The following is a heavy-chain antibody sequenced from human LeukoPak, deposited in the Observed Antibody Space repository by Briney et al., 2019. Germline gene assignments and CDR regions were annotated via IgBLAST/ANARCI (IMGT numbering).Heavy chain of an antibody. V-gene: IGHV3-66*01. CDR2: IYSGGST. D-gene: IGHD3-10*01. Sequence: PGGSLRLSCAASGFTVSSNYMSWVRQAPGQGLEWVSIIYSGGSTYYADSVRGRFTISRDKSKSTVFLQMNSLRAEDTAVYYCASPGGVRGYFRHWGQGTLVTVSS. CDR1: GFTVSSNY. J-gene: IGHJ1*01. CDR3: ASPGGVRGYFRH.